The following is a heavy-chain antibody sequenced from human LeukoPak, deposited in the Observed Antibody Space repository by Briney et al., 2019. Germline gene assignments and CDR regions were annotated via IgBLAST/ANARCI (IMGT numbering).Heavy chain of an antibody. V-gene: IGHV3-48*01. CDR3: ARDTIRADILTGSKDYYYMDV. CDR1: GFTFSSYS. CDR2: ISSSSSTI. Sequence: GGSLRLACAASGFTFSSYSMNWVRQAPGKGLERVSYISSSSSTIYYADSVKGRFTISRDNAKNSLYLQMNSLRAEDTAVYYCARDTIRADILTGSKDYYYMDVWGKGTTVTVSS. J-gene: IGHJ6*03. D-gene: IGHD3-9*01.